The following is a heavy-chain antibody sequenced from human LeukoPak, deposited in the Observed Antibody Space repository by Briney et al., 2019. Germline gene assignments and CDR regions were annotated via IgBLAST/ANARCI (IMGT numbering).Heavy chain of an antibody. Sequence: SETLSLTCAVSGYSITSGYYWGWIRQPPGKGLEWIGSIYHSGSTYYNPSLKSRVTISVDTSKNQFSLKLSSVTAADTAVYYCARHYYDSSGPAFDNWGQGTMVTVSS. J-gene: IGHJ3*02. V-gene: IGHV4-38-2*01. CDR2: IYHSGST. CDR3: ARHYYDSSGPAFDN. D-gene: IGHD3-22*01. CDR1: GYSITSGYY.